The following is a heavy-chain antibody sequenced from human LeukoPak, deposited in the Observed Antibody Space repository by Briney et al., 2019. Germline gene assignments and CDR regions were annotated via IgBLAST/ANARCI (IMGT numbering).Heavy chain of an antibody. CDR1: GGTFSSYA. CDR2: IIPIFGTA. J-gene: IGHJ4*02. V-gene: IGHV1-69*05. Sequence: SVKVSCKASGGTFSSYAISWVGQAPGQGLEWMGGIIPIFGTANYAQKLQGRVTMTTDTSTSTAYMELRSLRSDDTAVYYCARGMYYFDYWGQGTLVTVSS. CDR3: ARGMYYFDY.